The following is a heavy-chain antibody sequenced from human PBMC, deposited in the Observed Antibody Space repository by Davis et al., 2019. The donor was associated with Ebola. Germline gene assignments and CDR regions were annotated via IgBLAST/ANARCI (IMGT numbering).Heavy chain of an antibody. CDR2: INPNSGGT. D-gene: IGHD3-22*01. CDR3: ARGGAYDSSGYYYGMDV. V-gene: IGHV1-2*02. J-gene: IGHJ6*02. CDR1: GYTFTGYY. Sequence: ASVKVSCKASGYTFTGYYMHWVRQAPGQGLEWMGWINPNSGGTNYAQKFQGRVTMTRDTSISTAYMELSKLRSDDTAVYYCARGGAYDSSGYYYGMDVWGQGTTVTVSS.